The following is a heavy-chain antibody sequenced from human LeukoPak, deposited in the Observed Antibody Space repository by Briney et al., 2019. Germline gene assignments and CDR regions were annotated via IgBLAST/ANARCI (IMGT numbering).Heavy chain of an antibody. V-gene: IGHV1-18*01. CDR3: ARGGAFGHGYRGYVWEDQSGYYFDY. D-gene: IGHD5-12*01. CDR1: GYTFTSYG. CDR2: ISGYNGNT. J-gene: IGHJ4*02. Sequence: GASVKVSCKASGYTFTSYGIGWVRQAPGQGLEWMGWISGYNGNTNDAQKLQGRVTMTTDTSTSTAYMELRSLRSDDTAVYYCARGGAFGHGYRGYVWEDQSGYYFDYWGQGTLVTVSS.